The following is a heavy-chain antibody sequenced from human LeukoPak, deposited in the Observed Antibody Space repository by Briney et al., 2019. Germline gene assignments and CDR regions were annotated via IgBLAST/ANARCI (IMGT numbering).Heavy chain of an antibody. J-gene: IGHJ6*03. Sequence: PSETLSLTCTVSGGSISSYYWSWIRQPPGKGLEWIGYIYYSGSTNYNPSLKSRVTISVDTSKNQFSLKLSSVTAADTAVYYCARQGVVFPTDYYYMDVWGKGTTVTVSS. V-gene: IGHV4-59*01. CDR1: GGSISSYY. CDR2: IYYSGST. CDR3: ARQGVVFPTDYYYMDV. D-gene: IGHD3-3*01.